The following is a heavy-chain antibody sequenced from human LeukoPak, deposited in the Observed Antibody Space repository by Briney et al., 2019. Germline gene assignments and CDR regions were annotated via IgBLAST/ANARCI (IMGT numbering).Heavy chain of an antibody. D-gene: IGHD3-10*01. Sequence: PSQTLSLTCTVSGGSISSGGYYWSWIRQHPGKGLEWIGYIYYSGSTYYNPSLKSRVTISVDTSKNQFSLKLSSVTAADTAVYYCARNYGSGSWYYFDYWGQGTLVTVSS. V-gene: IGHV4-31*03. J-gene: IGHJ4*02. CDR3: ARNYGSGSWYYFDY. CDR2: IYYSGST. CDR1: GGSISSGGYY.